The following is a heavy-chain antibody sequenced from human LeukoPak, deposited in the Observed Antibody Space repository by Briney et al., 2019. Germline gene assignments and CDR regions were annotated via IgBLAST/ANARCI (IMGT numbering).Heavy chain of an antibody. J-gene: IGHJ5*02. CDR2: INPNSGGT. Sequence: ASMKVSCKPSGYTFTAYYMHWVRQAPGQGLEWMGWINPNSGGTDYTQKFQGRVTMTRDTSISTVYMELSRLTYDDTAAYYCARGVGVDSLRRLDPWGQGTLVTVSS. CDR3: ARGVGVDSLRRLDP. D-gene: IGHD3-22*01. CDR1: GYTFTAYY. V-gene: IGHV1-2*02.